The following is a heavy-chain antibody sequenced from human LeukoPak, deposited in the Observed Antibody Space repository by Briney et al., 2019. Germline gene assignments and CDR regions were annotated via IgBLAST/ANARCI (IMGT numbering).Heavy chain of an antibody. CDR3: AREGYWASDI. CDR2: IKQDGSEK. J-gene: IGHJ3*02. D-gene: IGHD2-8*02. CDR1: GFTFSSYS. Sequence: PGGSLRLSCAASGFTFSSYSMSWVRQAPGKGLEWVATIKQDGSEKYYVDSVKGRFTISRDNTMNSLYLQMNSLRAEDTAVYYCAREGYWASDIWGQGTMVTVSS. V-gene: IGHV3-7*01.